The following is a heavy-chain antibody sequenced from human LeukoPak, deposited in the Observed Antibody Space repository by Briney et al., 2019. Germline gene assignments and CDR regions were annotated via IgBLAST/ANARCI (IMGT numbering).Heavy chain of an antibody. D-gene: IGHD2-15*01. J-gene: IGHJ5*02. CDR1: GGSISSYY. CDR3: AREIGYCSGGSCYHNWFDP. CDR2: IYTSGST. Sequence: SETLSLTCTVSGGSISSYYWSWIRQPAGKGLEWIGRIYTSGSTNYNPSLKSRVTMSVDTSKNQFSLKLSSVTAVDTAVYYCAREIGYCSGGSCYHNWFDPWGQGTLVTVSS. V-gene: IGHV4-4*07.